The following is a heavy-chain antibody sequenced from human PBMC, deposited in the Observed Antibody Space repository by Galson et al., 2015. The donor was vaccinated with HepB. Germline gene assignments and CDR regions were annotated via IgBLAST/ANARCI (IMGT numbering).Heavy chain of an antibody. V-gene: IGHV1-3*01. CDR3: VRDPGQWLVQRTLGGFDY. J-gene: IGHJ4*02. CDR2: INAGNGNT. CDR1: GYTFTSYA. D-gene: IGHD6-19*01. Sequence: SVKVSCKASGYTFTSYAMHWVRQAPGQRLEWMGWINAGNGNTKYSQKFQGRVTITRDTSASTAYMELSSLRSEDTAVYYCVRDPGQWLVQRTLGGFDYWGQGTLVTVSS.